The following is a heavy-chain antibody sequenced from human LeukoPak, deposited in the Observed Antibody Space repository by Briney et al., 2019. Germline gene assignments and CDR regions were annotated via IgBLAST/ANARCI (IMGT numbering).Heavy chain of an antibody. V-gene: IGHV3-23*01. J-gene: IGHJ4*02. CDR1: GFTFSSYA. CDR2: ISAGGVGT. Sequence: GGSLRLSCAASGFTFSSYAMSWVRQAPGKGLEWVSAISAGGVGTYYADSVRGRFTISRDNSKNTLYLQMNSLRAEDTAVYHCAKGTCTNGICWFDYWGQRTLVTVSS. CDR3: AKGTCTNGICWFDY. D-gene: IGHD2-8*01.